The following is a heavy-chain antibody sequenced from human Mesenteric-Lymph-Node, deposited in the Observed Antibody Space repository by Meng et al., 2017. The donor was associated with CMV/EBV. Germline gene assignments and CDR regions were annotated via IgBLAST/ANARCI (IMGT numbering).Heavy chain of an antibody. V-gene: IGHV3-30*02. J-gene: IGHJ3*02. CDR3: ARNPGTDAFDI. Sequence: GGSLRLSCAASGFTFSTYGMHWVRQAPGRGLEWVAFIRSDGTNKYYADSVKGRFTISRDDAKNSLYLQMNSLRAEDTALYYCARNPGTDAFDIWGQGAMVTVSS. CDR2: IRSDGTNK. D-gene: IGHD3-10*01. CDR1: GFTFSTYG.